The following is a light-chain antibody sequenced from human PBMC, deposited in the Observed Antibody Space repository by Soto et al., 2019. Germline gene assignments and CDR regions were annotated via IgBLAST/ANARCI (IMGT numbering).Light chain of an antibody. CDR3: SSYTSSSTYV. CDR2: DVS. J-gene: IGLJ1*01. V-gene: IGLV2-14*01. CDR1: SSDVGDYNY. Sequence: QSALTQPASVSGSPGQSITISCTGTSSDVGDYNYVSWYQQHPGKAPKLMIFDVSNRPSGVSNRFSGSKSGSTASLTISGLQAEDEAEYYCSSYTSSSTYVFGTGTKLTVL.